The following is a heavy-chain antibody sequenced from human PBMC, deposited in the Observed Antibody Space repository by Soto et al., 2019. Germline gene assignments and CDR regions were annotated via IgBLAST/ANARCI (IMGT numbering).Heavy chain of an antibody. J-gene: IGHJ6*03. CDR3: ARLAIFGVVPDMDV. CDR2: ISSNGGST. D-gene: IGHD3-3*01. Sequence: GGSLRLSCAASGFTFSSYAMHWVRQAPGKGLEYVSAISSNGGSTYYANSVKGRFTISRDNSKNTLYLQMGSLRAEDMAVYYCARLAIFGVVPDMDVWGKGTTVTVSS. CDR1: GFTFSSYA. V-gene: IGHV3-64*01.